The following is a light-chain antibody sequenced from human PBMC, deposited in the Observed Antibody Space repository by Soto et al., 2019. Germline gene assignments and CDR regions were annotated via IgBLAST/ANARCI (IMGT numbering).Light chain of an antibody. CDR3: QSYDSSLSGSV. CDR2: GDS. CDR1: SANIGAGHD. V-gene: IGLV1-40*01. Sequence: QSVLTQPPSVSGASGQRVTISCTGSSANIGAGHDVHWYQQIPTTAPKLLMYGDSNRPLGVPDRFSASKSGTSASLAITGLQAEDEAYYYCQSYDSSLSGSVFGGGTQLTVL. J-gene: IGLJ3*02.